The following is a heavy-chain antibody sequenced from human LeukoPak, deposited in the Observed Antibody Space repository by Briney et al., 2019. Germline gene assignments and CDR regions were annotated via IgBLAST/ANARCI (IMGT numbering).Heavy chain of an antibody. CDR2: ISSSSSTI. V-gene: IGHV3-48*04. J-gene: IGHJ4*02. CDR3: ARDHLVGAIDY. Sequence: GETLRLSCAASGFTFSSYSMNWVRQAPGKGLEWVSYISSSSSTIYYADSVKGRFTISRDNAKNSLYLQMNSLRAEDTAVYYCARDHLVGAIDYWGQGTLVTVSS. D-gene: IGHD1-26*01. CDR1: GFTFSSYS.